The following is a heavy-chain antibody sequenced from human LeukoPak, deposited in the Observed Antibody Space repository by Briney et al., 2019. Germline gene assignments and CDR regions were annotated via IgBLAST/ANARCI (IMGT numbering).Heavy chain of an antibody. CDR2: ISAYNGKT. CDR1: GYTFTSYG. J-gene: IGHJ4*02. V-gene: IGHV1-18*01. D-gene: IGHD6-19*01. CDR3: ARGHRSRPSSGWYYGY. Sequence: ASVTDSFKASGYTFTSYGISWVRQAPGQGREGMGWISAYNGKTNYTQKLQGRVTMTTDTSTSTAYMELRSLRSDDTAVYYCARGHRSRPSSGWYYGYWGQGTLVTVSS.